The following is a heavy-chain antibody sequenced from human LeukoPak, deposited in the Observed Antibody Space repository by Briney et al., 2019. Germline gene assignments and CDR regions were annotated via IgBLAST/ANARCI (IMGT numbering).Heavy chain of an antibody. J-gene: IGHJ4*02. CDR1: GFTFSSYS. Sequence: GGSLRLSCAASGFTFSSYSMNWVRQAPGKGLEWVSYISSSTSYIYYADSVKGRFTISRDNAKNSLYLQMNSLRAEDTAVYYCASAHELYSYRSGSYHGWGQGTLVTVSS. V-gene: IGHV3-21*01. CDR2: ISSSTSYI. D-gene: IGHD3-10*01. CDR3: ASAHELYSYRSGSYHG.